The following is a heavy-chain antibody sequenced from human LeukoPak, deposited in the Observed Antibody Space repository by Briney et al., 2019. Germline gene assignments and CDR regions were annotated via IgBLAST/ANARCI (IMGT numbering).Heavy chain of an antibody. J-gene: IGHJ5*02. CDR1: GFTFSSYW. Sequence: GGSLRLSCAASGFTFSSYWMEWVRQAPGKGLVWVSRINSDGSNTTYADSVKGRFTISRDNGKNTLYLQMNSPRAEDTAVYYCARGVYGPLFDPWGQGTLVTVSS. D-gene: IGHD2-8*01. CDR2: INSDGSNT. V-gene: IGHV3-74*01. CDR3: ARGVYGPLFDP.